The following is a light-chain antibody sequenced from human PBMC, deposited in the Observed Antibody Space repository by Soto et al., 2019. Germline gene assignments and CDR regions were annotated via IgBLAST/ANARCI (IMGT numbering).Light chain of an antibody. V-gene: IGKV1-9*01. CDR3: QQTYGTPPT. CDR2: GAS. Sequence: DIQLTQSPSLLSASIGDRVTITCRASHDISTFLAWYQQKPGKAPNLLIYGASTLQGGVPSRFSGSGSATDFTLTISSLQHEDFATYYCQQTYGTPPTFGQGTKVDIK. J-gene: IGKJ1*01. CDR1: HDISTF.